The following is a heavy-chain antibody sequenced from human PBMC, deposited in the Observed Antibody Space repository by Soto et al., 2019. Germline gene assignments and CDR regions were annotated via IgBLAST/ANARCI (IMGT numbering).Heavy chain of an antibody. V-gene: IGHV5-51*01. CDR1: GYTFSNFW. J-gene: IGHJ4*01. Sequence: VESLKISCPCSGYTFSNFWFWCLLELPGKGLEWMRIIYPGNHETRYIPSGHGKVTISADKSISTTYLQWNSLEASDTPFYFCARSPRSRPYFDYSGHGALVTDS. CDR3: ARSPRSRPYFDY. D-gene: IGHD6-13*01. CDR2: IYPGNHET.